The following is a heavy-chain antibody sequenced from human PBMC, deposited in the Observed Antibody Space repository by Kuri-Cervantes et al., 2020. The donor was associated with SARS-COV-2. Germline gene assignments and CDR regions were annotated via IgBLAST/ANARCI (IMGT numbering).Heavy chain of an antibody. CDR1: GGSISSSSYY. J-gene: IGHJ4*02. Sequence: SETLSLTCTVSGGSISSSSYYWGWIRQPPGKGLEWIGSIYYSGSTYYNPSLKSRVTISVDTSKNQFSLKLSSVTAADTAVYYCARLRQLGSDYWGQGTLVTVSS. V-gene: IGHV4-39*01. CDR2: IYYSGST. CDR3: ARLRQLGSDY. D-gene: IGHD6-13*01.